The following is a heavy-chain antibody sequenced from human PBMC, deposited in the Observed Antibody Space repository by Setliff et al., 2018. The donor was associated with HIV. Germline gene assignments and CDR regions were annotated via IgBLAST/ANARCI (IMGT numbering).Heavy chain of an antibody. CDR1: GFTFRDYS. Sequence: LRLSCTASGFTFRDYSMNWVRQAPGKGLEWVSYLGKSNSRMTYAGSVKGRFTISRDNSKNTLYLQMNSLRDEDTAVYYCAKDVGGGSGHYPLYMDVWGKGSTVTVSS. CDR2: LGKSNSRM. J-gene: IGHJ6*03. CDR3: AKDVGGGSGHYPLYMDV. D-gene: IGHD3-3*01. V-gene: IGHV3-48*02.